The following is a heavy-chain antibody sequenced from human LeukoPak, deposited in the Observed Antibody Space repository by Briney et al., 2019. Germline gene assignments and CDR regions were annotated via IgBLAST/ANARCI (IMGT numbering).Heavy chain of an antibody. D-gene: IGHD2-21*01. CDR3: ARSMVVVIAREAFDI. Sequence: SVNLSCKASRGTLSSYTISWVRHAPGQGREWMGRIIPILGIANYTQKFQGRVKITADKSTSPAYMELSSLRSEDTAVYYCARSMVVVIAREAFDIWGQGTMVTVSS. CDR2: IIPILGIA. V-gene: IGHV1-69*02. CDR1: RGTLSSYT. J-gene: IGHJ3*02.